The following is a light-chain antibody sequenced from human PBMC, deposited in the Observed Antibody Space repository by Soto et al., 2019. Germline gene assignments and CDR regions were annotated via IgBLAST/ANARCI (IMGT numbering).Light chain of an antibody. J-gene: IGKJ4*01. Sequence: DIQLTQSPSFLSASVGDRVTISCRASQGISDYLAWYQQKPGKAPKLLIYGASTWQSGVPSRFSGSASGTECTLTISSLQPEDFATYFCQQFNAYPLTFGGGTKLEIK. CDR3: QQFNAYPLT. CDR2: GAS. V-gene: IGKV1-9*01. CDR1: QGISDY.